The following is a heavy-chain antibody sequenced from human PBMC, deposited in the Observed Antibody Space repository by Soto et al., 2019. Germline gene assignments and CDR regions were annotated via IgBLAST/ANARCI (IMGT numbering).Heavy chain of an antibody. D-gene: IGHD3-3*01. V-gene: IGHV4-30-2*01. CDR1: GGSISSGGYS. Sequence: QLQLQESGSGLVKPSQTLALTCAVYGGSISSGGYSWSWIRQPPGQGLVWIGYIYHSGRTYYNPSLKSLVTISVDRSKNQFSLKLSSVTAADTAVYYCARSRTTILGVVKGCDYWGKGTLVTVSS. CDR3: ARSRTTILGVVKGCDY. J-gene: IGHJ4*02. CDR2: IYHSGRT.